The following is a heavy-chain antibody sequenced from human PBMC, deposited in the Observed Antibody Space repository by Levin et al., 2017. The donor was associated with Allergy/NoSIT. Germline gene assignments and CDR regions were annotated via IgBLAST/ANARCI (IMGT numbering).Heavy chain of an antibody. V-gene: IGHV4-4*02. Sequence: GSLRLSCAVSGGSISSSNWWSWVRQPPGKGLEWIGEIYHSGSTNYNPSLKSRVTISVDKSKNQFSLKLSSVTAADTAVYYCARSFSWFGESTYYFDYWGQGTLVTVSS. D-gene: IGHD3-10*01. CDR2: IYHSGST. CDR1: GGSISSSNW. CDR3: ARSFSWFGESTYYFDY. J-gene: IGHJ4*02.